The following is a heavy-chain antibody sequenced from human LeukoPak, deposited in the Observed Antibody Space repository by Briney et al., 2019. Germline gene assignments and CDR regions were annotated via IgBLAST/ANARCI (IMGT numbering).Heavy chain of an antibody. J-gene: IGHJ6*03. Sequence: SETLSLTCGVSGGSLSFYYWSWIRQSPGKGLEWIAEISQNGDSNYNMSLKSRVTISVDTSKNQFSLKLSSVTAADTAVYYCARERIWFGELLQYYYYYMDVWGKGTTVTVSS. CDR2: ISQNGDS. CDR3: ARERIWFGELLQYYYYYMDV. CDR1: GGSLSFYY. V-gene: IGHV4-34*01. D-gene: IGHD3-10*01.